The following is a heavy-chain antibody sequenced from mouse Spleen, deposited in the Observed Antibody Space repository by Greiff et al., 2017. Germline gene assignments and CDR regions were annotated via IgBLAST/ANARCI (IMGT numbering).Heavy chain of an antibody. V-gene: IGHV5-9*04. CDR2: ISSGGGNT. J-gene: IGHJ1*01. CDR1: GFTFSSYA. CDR3: ARHGSRSWYFDV. Sequence: EVKLVESGGGLVKLGGSLKLSCAASGFTFSSYAMSWVRQTPEKRLEWVATISSGGGNTYYPESVKGRFTISRDNAKNTLYLQMSSLKSEDTAMYYCARHGSRSWYFDVWGAGTTVTVSS. D-gene: IGHD1-1*01.